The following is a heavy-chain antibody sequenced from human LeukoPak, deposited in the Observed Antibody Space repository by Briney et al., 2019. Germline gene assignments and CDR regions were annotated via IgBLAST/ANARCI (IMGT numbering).Heavy chain of an antibody. J-gene: IGHJ6*04. CDR2: IYHSGST. CDR3: ATGRYCSSTSCYTSYYYGMDV. D-gene: IGHD2-2*02. V-gene: IGHV4-34*01. Sequence: SETLSLTCAVYGGSFSGYYWSWIRQPPGKGLEWIGEIYHSGSTNYNPSLKSRVTISVDTSKNQFSLKLSSVTAADTAVYYCATGRYCSSTSCYTSYYYGMDVWGKGTTVTVSS. CDR1: GGSFSGYY.